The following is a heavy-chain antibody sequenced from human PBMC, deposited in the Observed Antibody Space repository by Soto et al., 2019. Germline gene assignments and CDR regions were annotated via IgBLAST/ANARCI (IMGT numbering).Heavy chain of an antibody. CDR1: GFTFSSYG. Sequence: GGSLRLSCAASGFTFSSYGMHWVRQAPGKGLEWVAVISYDGSNKYYADSVKGRFTISRDNSKNTLCLQMNSLRAEDTAVYYCAKDGWVVPAAIHLDYWGQGTLVTVSS. V-gene: IGHV3-30*18. D-gene: IGHD2-2*01. CDR2: ISYDGSNK. CDR3: AKDGWVVPAAIHLDY. J-gene: IGHJ4*02.